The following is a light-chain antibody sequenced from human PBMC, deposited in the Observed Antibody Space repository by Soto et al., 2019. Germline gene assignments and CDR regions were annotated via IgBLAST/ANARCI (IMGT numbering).Light chain of an antibody. CDR3: TSYAGSNKLV. CDR1: SSDVGAYDY. V-gene: IGLV2-8*01. CDR2: EVS. J-gene: IGLJ2*01. Sequence: QSVLTQPPSASGSPGLSVTISCTGTSSDVGAYDYVSWYQQHPGKAPKLMIYEVSKRPSGVPDRFSGSKSGNTASLTVSGLQAEDEADYYCTSYAGSNKLVFGGGTKVTVL.